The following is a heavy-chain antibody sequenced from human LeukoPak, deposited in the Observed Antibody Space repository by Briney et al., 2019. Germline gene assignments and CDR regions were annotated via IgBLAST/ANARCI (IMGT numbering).Heavy chain of an antibody. Sequence: GGSLRLSCAASGFTFSSYWMSWVRQAPGKGLEWVANIKQDGSEKYYVDSVKGRFTISRDNAKNSLYLQMNSLRAEDTAVYYCASGIHYGDYDYYYYGMDVWGQGTTVTVSS. CDR1: GFTFSSYW. CDR3: ASGIHYGDYDYYYYGMDV. V-gene: IGHV3-7*03. J-gene: IGHJ6*02. D-gene: IGHD4-17*01. CDR2: IKQDGSEK.